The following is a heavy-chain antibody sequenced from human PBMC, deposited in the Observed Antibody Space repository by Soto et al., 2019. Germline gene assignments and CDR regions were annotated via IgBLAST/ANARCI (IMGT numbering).Heavy chain of an antibody. V-gene: IGHV3-21*01. CDR1: GFTFSSDS. CDR2: ISSSSSYI. D-gene: IGHD3-3*01. Sequence: GGSLRLSCAASGFTFSSDSMNWVRQAPGKGLEWVSSISSSSSYIYYADSVKGRFTISRDNAKNSLYLQMNSLRAEDTAVYYCARESGYYTYGMDVWGQGTTVTVSS. J-gene: IGHJ6*02. CDR3: ARESGYYTYGMDV.